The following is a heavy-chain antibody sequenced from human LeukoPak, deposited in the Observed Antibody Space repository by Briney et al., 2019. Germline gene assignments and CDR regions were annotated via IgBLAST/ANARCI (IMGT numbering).Heavy chain of an antibody. CDR2: IYYSGST. D-gene: IGHD6-13*01. J-gene: IGHJ6*04. CDR3: ARDRAIAAAGTRSPYYYYYGMDV. CDR1: GGSISSYY. Sequence: PSETLSLTCTVSGGSISSYYWSWIRQPQGKGLEWVGYIYYSGSTNYNHYLKSRVTITVDTSKNQVSLKLSSVTAADTAVYYCARDRAIAAAGTRSPYYYYYGMDVWGKGTTVTVSS. V-gene: IGHV4-59*01.